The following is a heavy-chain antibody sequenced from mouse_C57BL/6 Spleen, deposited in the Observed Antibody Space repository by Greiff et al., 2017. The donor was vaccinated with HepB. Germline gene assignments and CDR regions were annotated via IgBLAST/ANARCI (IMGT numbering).Heavy chain of an antibody. V-gene: IGHV1-39*01. CDR1: GYSFTDYN. CDR2: INPNYGTT. CDR3: ARSKRSSPYYYAMDY. Sequence: VHVKQSGPELVKPGASVKISCKASGYSFTDYNMNWVKQSNGKSLEWIGVINPNYGTTSYNQKFKGKATLTVDQSSSTAYMQLNSLTSEDSAVYYCARSKRSSPYYYAMDYWGQGTSVTVSS. J-gene: IGHJ4*01. D-gene: IGHD1-1*01.